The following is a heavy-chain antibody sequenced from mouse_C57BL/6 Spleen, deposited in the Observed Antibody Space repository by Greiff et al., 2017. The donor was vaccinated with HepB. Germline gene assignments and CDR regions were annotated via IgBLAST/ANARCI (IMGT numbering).Heavy chain of an antibody. CDR1: GYTFTSYW. CDR2: IDPSDSYT. J-gene: IGHJ2*01. V-gene: IGHV1-50*01. CDR3: ARGGSGYLPFDY. Sequence: QVQLQQPGAELVKPGASVKLSCKASGYTFTSYWMQWVKQRPGQGLEWIGEIDPSDSYTNYNQKFKGKATLTVDTSSSTAYMQLSSLTSEDSAVYDCARGGSGYLPFDYWGQGTTLTVSS. D-gene: IGHD3-2*02.